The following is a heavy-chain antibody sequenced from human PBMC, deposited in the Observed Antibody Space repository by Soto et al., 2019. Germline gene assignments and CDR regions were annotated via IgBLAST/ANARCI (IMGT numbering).Heavy chain of an antibody. CDR3: AKVVVGATSHSDFDS. D-gene: IGHD2-15*01. CDR1: GGSIANNNYF. V-gene: IGHV4-39*01. Sequence: SEILSLTCTVSGGSIANNNYFWVWVRHPPGKGLEWIGSAAYSGGTYKNPSLKSRVTVSVDTSKDQFSLKLTSVTAADTAVYYCAKVVVGATSHSDFDSWGQGTLVTVSS. CDR2: AAYSGGT. J-gene: IGHJ4*02.